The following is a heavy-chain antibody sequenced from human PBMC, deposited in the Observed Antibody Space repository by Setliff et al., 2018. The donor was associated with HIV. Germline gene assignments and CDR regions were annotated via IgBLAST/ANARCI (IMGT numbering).Heavy chain of an antibody. CDR2: INPKTGVA. J-gene: IGHJ4*02. Sequence: ASVKVSCKASGYTFVDYYIHWVRQVPGKGLEWMGRINPKTGVATHARIFQDRIILTRDTSTSIAYLQMSSLRTEDTAVYYCSGATKVVATRTPDPMHDFWGQGTLVTVSS. CDR3: SGATKVVATRTPDPMHDF. V-gene: IGHV1-2*06. CDR1: GYTFVDYY. D-gene: IGHD5-12*01.